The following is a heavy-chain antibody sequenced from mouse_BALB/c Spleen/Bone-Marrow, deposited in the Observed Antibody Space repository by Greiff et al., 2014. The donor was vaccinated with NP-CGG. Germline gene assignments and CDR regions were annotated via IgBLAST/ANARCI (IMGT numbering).Heavy chain of an antibody. Sequence: DVKLVESGGGLVKPGGSLKLSCAASGFTFSGYAMSWVRQTPEKRLEWVATISSGGSYTYYPDSVKGRFTIPRDNAKNTLYLQMSSLRSEDTAMYYCASLTGRDYWGRGTTLTVSA. D-gene: IGHD4-1*01. J-gene: IGHJ2*01. V-gene: IGHV5-9-3*01. CDR3: ASLTGRDY. CDR1: GFTFSGYA. CDR2: ISSGGSYT.